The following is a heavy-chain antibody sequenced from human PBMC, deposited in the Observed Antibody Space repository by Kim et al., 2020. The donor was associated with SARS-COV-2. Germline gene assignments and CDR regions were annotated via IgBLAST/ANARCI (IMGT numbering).Heavy chain of an antibody. D-gene: IGHD4-17*01. V-gene: IGHV4-59*13. CDR3: ARFVGATVTTNYYYYYGMDV. CDR1: GGSISSYY. J-gene: IGHJ6*02. Sequence: SETLSLTCTVSGGSISSYYWSWIRQPPGKGLEWIGYIYYSGSTNYNPSLKSRVTISVDTSKNQFSLKLSSVTAADTAVYYCARFVGATVTTNYYYYYGMDVWGQGTTVTVSS. CDR2: IYYSGST.